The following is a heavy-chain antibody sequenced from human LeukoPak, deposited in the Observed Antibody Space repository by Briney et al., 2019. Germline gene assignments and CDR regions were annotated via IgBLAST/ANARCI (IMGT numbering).Heavy chain of an antibody. CDR3: ANSPIVVVPQILHFREYYFDY. J-gene: IGHJ4*02. V-gene: IGHV3-23*01. Sequence: GGSVSLLCAASGFPFSLYAMMGVPRARGRGLVGVTAISGSCGSTYYADSVRDRFTISRDISKNTLYLKMNSLRAEDTAVYHCANSPIVVVPQILHFREYYFDYWGQGTLVTVSS. CDR1: GFPFSLYA. CDR2: ISGSCGST. D-gene: IGHD3-22*01.